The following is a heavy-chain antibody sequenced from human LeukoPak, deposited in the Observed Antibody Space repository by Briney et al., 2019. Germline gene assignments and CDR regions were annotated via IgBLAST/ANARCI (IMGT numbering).Heavy chain of an antibody. Sequence: SQTLSLTCAISGDXVSSNTAAWNWIRQSPSRGLEWLGRTYYRSKWYNDYALSVKSRITISADTSQNQLSLQLNSVTPEDTAVYYCARDLRFQWRQIDYWGQGTLVTVSS. D-gene: IGHD6-19*01. V-gene: IGHV6-1*01. J-gene: IGHJ4*02. CDR1: GDXVSSNTAA. CDR2: TYYRSKWYN. CDR3: ARDLRFQWRQIDY.